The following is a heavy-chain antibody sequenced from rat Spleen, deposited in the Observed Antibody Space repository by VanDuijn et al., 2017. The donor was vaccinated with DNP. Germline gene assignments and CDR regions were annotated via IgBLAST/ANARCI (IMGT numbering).Heavy chain of an antibody. J-gene: IGHJ2*01. V-gene: IGHV5-17*01. D-gene: IGHD1-7*01. CDR3: TSGLY. CDR2: IIYDGSST. CDR1: GFTFSDYA. Sequence: EVQLVESGGDLVQPGRSLILSCAASGFTFSDYAMAWVRQAPKKGLEWVATIIYDGSSTYYRDSVRGRFTISRDYARSTLYLQMDSLRSEDTATYYCTSGLYWGQGVMVTVSS.